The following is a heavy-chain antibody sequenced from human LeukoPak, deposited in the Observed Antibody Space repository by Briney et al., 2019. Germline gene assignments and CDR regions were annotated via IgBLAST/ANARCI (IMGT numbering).Heavy chain of an antibody. Sequence: PSETLSLTCTVSGYSISSGYYWGWIRQPPGKGLEWIGSIYHSGSTYYNPSLKSRLTISVDTSRDQFSLNLSSVTAADTAVYYCARGSHYYYYMDVWGKGTTVTVSS. CDR3: ARGSHYYYYMDV. J-gene: IGHJ6*03. V-gene: IGHV4-38-2*02. CDR1: GYSISSGYY. CDR2: IYHSGST.